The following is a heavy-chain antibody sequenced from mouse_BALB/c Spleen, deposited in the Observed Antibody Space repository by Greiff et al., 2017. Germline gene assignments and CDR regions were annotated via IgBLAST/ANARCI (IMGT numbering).Heavy chain of an antibody. D-gene: IGHD1-1*01. J-gene: IGHJ4*01. V-gene: IGHV5-17*02. CDR2: ISSGSSTI. CDR3: ARWVGGAMDY. CDR1: GFTFSSFG. Sequence: EVQLVESGGGLVQPGGSRKLSCAASGFTFSSFGMHWVRQAPEKGLEWVAYISSGSSTIYYADTVKGRFTISRDNPKNTLFLQMTSLRSEDTAMYYCARWVGGAMDYWGQGTSVTVSS.